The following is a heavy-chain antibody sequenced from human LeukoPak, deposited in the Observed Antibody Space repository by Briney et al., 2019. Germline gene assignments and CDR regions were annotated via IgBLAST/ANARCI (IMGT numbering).Heavy chain of an antibody. J-gene: IGHJ3*02. CDR1: GFTFSSYA. D-gene: IGHD2-15*01. Sequence: GGSLRLSCAASGFTFSSYAMSWVRQAPGKGLEWVSAISGSGGSTYYADSVKGRFTISRDNSKNTLYLQMNSLRAEDTAVYYCAKSSRGGSRKARVSADAFDIWGQGTMVTVSS. CDR3: AKSSRGGSRKARVSADAFDI. CDR2: ISGSGGST. V-gene: IGHV3-23*01.